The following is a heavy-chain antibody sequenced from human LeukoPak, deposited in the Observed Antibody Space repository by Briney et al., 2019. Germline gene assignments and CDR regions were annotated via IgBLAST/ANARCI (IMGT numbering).Heavy chain of an antibody. CDR3: ARGYSSSWNYFDC. V-gene: IGHV4-59*01. J-gene: IGHJ4*02. CDR1: GGSISSYY. D-gene: IGHD6-13*01. CDR2: ISDSGST. Sequence: SETLSLTCTVYGGSISSYYWSWIRQPPGKGLEWIGYISDSGSTNYNPSLKSRVTISIDTSKNQFSLKLSSVTAADTAVYYCARGYSSSWNYFDCWGQGTLVTVSS.